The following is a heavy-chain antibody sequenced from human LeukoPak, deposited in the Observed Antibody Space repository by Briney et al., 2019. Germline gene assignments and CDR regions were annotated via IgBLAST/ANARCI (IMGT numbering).Heavy chain of an antibody. D-gene: IGHD3-16*02. Sequence: SETLSLTCAVYGGSFSGYYWSWIRQPPGKGLEWIGEINHSGSTNYNPSLKSRVTISVDTSKNQFSLKLSSVTAADTAVYYCARGEVWGSYRYTSGFDYWGQGTLVTVSS. CDR1: GGSFSGYY. CDR3: ARGEVWGSYRYTSGFDY. V-gene: IGHV4-34*01. CDR2: INHSGST. J-gene: IGHJ4*02.